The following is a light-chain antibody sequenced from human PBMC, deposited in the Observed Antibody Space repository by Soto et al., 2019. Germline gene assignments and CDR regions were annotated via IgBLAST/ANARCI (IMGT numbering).Light chain of an antibody. J-gene: IGKJ1*01. CDR3: QQYGSSPPGT. Sequence: IVLTQSPGTLSLSPGERATLSCRASQSVSSSYLAWYQQKPGQAPRLLIYGASSRATGIPDRFSGSGSGTDFTLTISRLEPEDFAVYYCQQYGSSPPGTFGQGPKVEIK. CDR1: QSVSSSY. CDR2: GAS. V-gene: IGKV3-20*01.